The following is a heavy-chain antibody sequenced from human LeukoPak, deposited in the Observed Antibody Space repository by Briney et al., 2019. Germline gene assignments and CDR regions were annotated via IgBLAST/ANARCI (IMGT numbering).Heavy chain of an antibody. D-gene: IGHD3-3*01. Sequence: PSETLSLTCTVSGGSISSSSYYWGWIRQPPGKGLEWIVSIYYSGSTYYNPSLKSRFTISVDTSKNQFSLKLSSVTAANTAVYYCARDWPGVGTSHAFDIWGQGTMVTVSS. CDR1: GGSISSSSYY. J-gene: IGHJ3*02. V-gene: IGHV4-39*07. CDR3: ARDWPGVGTSHAFDI. CDR2: IYYSGST.